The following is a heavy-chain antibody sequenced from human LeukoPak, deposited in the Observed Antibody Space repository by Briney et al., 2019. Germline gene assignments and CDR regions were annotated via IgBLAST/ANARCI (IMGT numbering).Heavy chain of an antibody. J-gene: IGHJ5*02. CDR1: GVIISSYA. V-gene: IGHV3-23*01. Sequence: GGSLRLSCAASGVIISSYAMSWVRQAPGKGLEWVSAINGRGDNTYYADFVKGRFTISRDNSKSTVYLQMNSLGTEDTAVYYCAKDRVSPGFNWFDPWGQGTLVTVSS. D-gene: IGHD2/OR15-2a*01. CDR3: AKDRVSPGFNWFDP. CDR2: INGRGDNT.